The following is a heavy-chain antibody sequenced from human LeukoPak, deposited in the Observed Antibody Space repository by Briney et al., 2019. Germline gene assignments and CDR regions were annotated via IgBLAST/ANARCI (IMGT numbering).Heavy chain of an antibody. V-gene: IGHV4-59*01. CDR3: ARVRDRSGYFYDFDY. J-gene: IGHJ4*02. D-gene: IGHD3-22*01. CDR1: GGSINSYY. CDR2: IHYSGST. Sequence: PSETLSLTCTVSGGSINSYYWSWIRQPPGKGLEWIGYIHYSGSTNYNPSLKSRVTISVDTSKNQFSLKLSSVTAADTAVYYCARVRDRSGYFYDFDYWGQGTLVNVSS.